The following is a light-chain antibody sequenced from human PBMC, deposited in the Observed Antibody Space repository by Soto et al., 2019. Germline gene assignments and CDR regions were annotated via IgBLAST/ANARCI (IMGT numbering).Light chain of an antibody. CDR3: HVWDSSSDHYV. CDR1: NIGSKA. V-gene: IGLV3-21*02. J-gene: IGLJ1*01. CDR2: DDS. Sequence: SFELTQPPSVSVAPGQTARITCGGNNIGSKAVHWYQQKPGQAPALVVYDDSDRPSGIPERFSGSKSENTATLTISRVEAGDEADFYCHVWDSSSDHYVFGTGTKVTV.